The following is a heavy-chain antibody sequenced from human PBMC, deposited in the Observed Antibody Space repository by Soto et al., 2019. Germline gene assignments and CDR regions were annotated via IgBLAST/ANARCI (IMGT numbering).Heavy chain of an antibody. CDR3: ARRRLGNCSSTTCSYYDA. CDR1: GGSISSGGYS. J-gene: IGHJ5*02. CDR2: IYYSGNS. V-gene: IGHV4-30-2*03. Sequence: SETLSLTCAVSGGSISSGGYSWSWIRQPPGKGLEWIGYIYYSGNSYYTPSLKSRVTISVDTSKNQFSLNLNSVTAADTALYYCARRRLGNCSSTTCSYYDAWGQGTLVTVSS. D-gene: IGHD2-2*01.